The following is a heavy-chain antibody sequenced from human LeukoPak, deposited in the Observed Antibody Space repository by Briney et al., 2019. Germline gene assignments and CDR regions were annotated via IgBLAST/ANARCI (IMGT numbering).Heavy chain of an antibody. J-gene: IGHJ4*02. D-gene: IGHD1-1*01. CDR3: AKVTGTTNY. Sequence: GGSLRLSCAVSGLTFSNHALSWVRQAPGKGLEWVSAISGRDESTYYADSVKGWFTISRDNSKSTLYLQMSSLRAEDTAVYHCAKVTGTTNYWGQGTLVTVSS. CDR1: GLTFSNHA. V-gene: IGHV3-23*01. CDR2: ISGRDEST.